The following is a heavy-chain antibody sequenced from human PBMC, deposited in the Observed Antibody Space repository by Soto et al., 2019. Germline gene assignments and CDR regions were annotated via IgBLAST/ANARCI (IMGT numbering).Heavy chain of an antibody. D-gene: IGHD3-22*01. V-gene: IGHV1-46*03. J-gene: IGHJ5*02. CDR1: GYAFTTYY. Sequence: ASVKVSCKASGYAFTTYYMHWVRQAPGQGLEWMGIINPSSGSTSYAQKFQGRVAMTTDTSTSTVYMELSSLRSEDTAVYYCTRDTNTVRFYDTSGYLNCFDPWGQGTQVTVSS. CDR3: TRDTNTVRFYDTSGYLNCFDP. CDR2: INPSSGST.